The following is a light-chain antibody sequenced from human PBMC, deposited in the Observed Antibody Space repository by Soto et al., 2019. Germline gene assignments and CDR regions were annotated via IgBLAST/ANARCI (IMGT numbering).Light chain of an antibody. CDR2: GAS. J-gene: IGKJ1*01. Sequence: EIVFTQSPGILSLSPVERATLSCRASQSVSNDFLAWYQQKPGQAPRLLIYGASTRATDVPDRFSGSGSGADFTLTISRLEPEDFAVYYCQQYGSSPPRTFGQGTKVDIK. CDR1: QSVSNDF. V-gene: IGKV3-20*01. CDR3: QQYGSSPPRT.